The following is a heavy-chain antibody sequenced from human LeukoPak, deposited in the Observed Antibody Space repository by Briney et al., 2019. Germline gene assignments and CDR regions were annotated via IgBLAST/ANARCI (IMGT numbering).Heavy chain of an antibody. Sequence: ASVKVSCKASGYTFTSYGISWVRQAPGQGLEWMGWISAYNGNTNYAQKLQGRVTMTTDTSTSTAYMELRSLRSDDTAVYYCARAPATLGYCSSTSCYGLFDYWGQGTLVTVSS. CDR2: ISAYNGNT. CDR3: ARAPATLGYCSSTSCYGLFDY. D-gene: IGHD2-2*01. V-gene: IGHV1-18*01. J-gene: IGHJ4*02. CDR1: GYTFTSYG.